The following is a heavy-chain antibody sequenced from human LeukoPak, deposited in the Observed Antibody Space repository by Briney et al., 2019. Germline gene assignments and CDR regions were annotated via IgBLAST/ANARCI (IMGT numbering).Heavy chain of an antibody. D-gene: IGHD4-17*01. CDR2: INPSGGST. Sequence: ASVKVSCKTSGYTFTSYYIHWVRQAPGQGLEWMGIINPSGGSTSYAQKFQGRVTMTRDTTTSTVYMYLSSLRSEDTAVYYCARDSLYGVVDYWGQGTLVTVSS. CDR3: ARDSLYGVVDY. V-gene: IGHV1-46*01. J-gene: IGHJ4*02. CDR1: GYTFTSYY.